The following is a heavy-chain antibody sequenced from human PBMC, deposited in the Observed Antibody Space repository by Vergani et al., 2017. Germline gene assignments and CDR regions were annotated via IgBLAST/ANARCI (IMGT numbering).Heavy chain of an antibody. J-gene: IGHJ6*02. D-gene: IGHD2-15*01. Sequence: QVQLVESGGGVVQPGRSLRLSCAASGFTFSSYAMHWVRQAPGKGLEWVAVISYDGSNKYYADSVKGRFTISRDNSKNTLYLQMNSLRAEDTAVYYCARDLGTKGVVVVAATAPGKYYYGMDVWGQGTTVTVSS. CDR2: ISYDGSNK. CDR3: ARDLGTKGVVVVAATAPGKYYYGMDV. CDR1: GFTFSSYA. V-gene: IGHV3-30*01.